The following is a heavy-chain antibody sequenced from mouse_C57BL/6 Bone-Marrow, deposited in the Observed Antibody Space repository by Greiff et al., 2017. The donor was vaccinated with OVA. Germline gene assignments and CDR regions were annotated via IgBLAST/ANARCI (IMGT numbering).Heavy chain of an antibody. CDR3: ASSTMVTTKGAWFAY. D-gene: IGHD2-2*01. CDR2: IDPEDGET. J-gene: IGHJ3*01. Sequence: VQLQQSGAELVKPGASVKLSCTASGFNIKDYYMHWVKQRTEQGLEWIRRIDPEDGETKYAPKFQGKATITADTSSNTAYLQLSSLTSEDTAVYYCASSTMVTTKGAWFAYWGQGTLVTVSA. CDR1: GFNIKDYY. V-gene: IGHV14-2*01.